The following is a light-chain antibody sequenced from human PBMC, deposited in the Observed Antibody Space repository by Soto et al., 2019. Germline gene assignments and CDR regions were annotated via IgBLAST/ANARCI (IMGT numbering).Light chain of an antibody. CDR3: QQCYRTPYT. CDR2: AGS. J-gene: IGKJ2*01. Sequence: DIQMTQSPSSLSASVGDRVTITCRTSQSISNYLNWYQQNPGKAPKLLIYAGSTLQSGVPLRFSGSGSGTDFTLTISSLQPEDFTTYYCQQCYRTPYTFGQGTRLDIK. CDR1: QSISNY. V-gene: IGKV1-39*01.